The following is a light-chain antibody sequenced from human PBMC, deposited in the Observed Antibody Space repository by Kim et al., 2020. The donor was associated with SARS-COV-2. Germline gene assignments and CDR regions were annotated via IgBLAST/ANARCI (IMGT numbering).Light chain of an antibody. CDR3: QQRNGYPIT. J-gene: IGKJ5*01. V-gene: IGKV1-9*01. CDR1: QGIDSH. Sequence: DIQLTQSPSFLSASVGDTVTITCRASQGIDSHLAWYQQKSGKAPKLLIYTASILQSGVPSRFSGSGSGTEFTLTISSLQPEDFVTYYYQQRNGYPITFGQGTRLEIK. CDR2: TAS.